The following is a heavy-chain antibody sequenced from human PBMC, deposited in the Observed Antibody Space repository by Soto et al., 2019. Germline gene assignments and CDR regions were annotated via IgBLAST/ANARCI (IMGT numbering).Heavy chain of an antibody. CDR3: AREVGRYYGMDV. J-gene: IGHJ6*02. CDR2: TYYRSKWYN. CDR1: GDSVASNSAA. V-gene: IGHV6-1*01. Sequence: SQTLSLTCAISGDSVASNSAAWDWFRQSPSRGLEWLGRTYYRSKWYNDYAVSVKSRITINPDTSKNQFSLQLNSVTPEDTAVYYCAREVGRYYGMDVWGQGTTVTVSS.